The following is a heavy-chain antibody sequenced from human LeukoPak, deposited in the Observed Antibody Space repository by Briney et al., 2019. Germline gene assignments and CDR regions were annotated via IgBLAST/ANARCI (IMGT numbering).Heavy chain of an antibody. V-gene: IGHV3-7*01. CDR2: INPDGSEK. CDR1: GSTFSYFW. D-gene: IGHD6-19*01. J-gene: IGHJ4*02. Sequence: GGSLRLSCAASGSTFSYFWMSWVRQAPGKGLEWVANINPDGSEKNYVDSVKGRFTISRDSAKNSLYLQMDSLRAEDTAIYYCARCSGWAFKNWGQGNLVTVSS. CDR3: ARCSGWAFKN.